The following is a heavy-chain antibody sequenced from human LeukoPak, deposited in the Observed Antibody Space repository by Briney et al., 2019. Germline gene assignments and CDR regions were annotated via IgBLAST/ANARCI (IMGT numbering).Heavy chain of an antibody. V-gene: IGHV1-46*01. CDR1: GGTFSSYA. J-gene: IGHJ4*02. Sequence: ASVKVSCKASGGTFSSYAISWVRQAPGQGLEWMGIINPSGGSTSYAQKFQGRVTMTRDTSTSTVYMELSSLRSEDTAVYYCAREWAGLQTGLFKDWGQGTLVTVSS. D-gene: IGHD5-24*01. CDR3: AREWAGLQTGLFKD. CDR2: INPSGGST.